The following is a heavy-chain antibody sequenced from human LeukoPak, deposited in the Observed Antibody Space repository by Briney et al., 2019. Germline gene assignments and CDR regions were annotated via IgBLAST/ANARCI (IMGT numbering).Heavy chain of an antibody. Sequence: GGSLRLSCAASGFTFSSYAMSWVRQAPGKGLEWVSAISGSGGSTYYADSVKGRFTISRDNSKNTLYLQMNSLRAEDTAVYYCASPLNYYDSSGHISFDYWGQGTLVTVSS. CDR3: ASPLNYYDSSGHISFDY. CDR1: GFTFSSYA. V-gene: IGHV3-23*01. J-gene: IGHJ4*02. D-gene: IGHD3-22*01. CDR2: ISGSGGST.